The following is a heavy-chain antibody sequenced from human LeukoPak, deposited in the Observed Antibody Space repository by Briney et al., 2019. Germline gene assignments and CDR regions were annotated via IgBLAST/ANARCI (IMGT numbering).Heavy chain of an antibody. J-gene: IGHJ4*02. CDR1: GGSISSGDYY. Sequence: SETLSLTCTVSGGSISSGDYYWSWIRQPPGKGLEWIGYIYYSGSTYYNPSLKSRVTISVDTSKNQFSLKLSSVTAADTAVYYCARHGRHSGQVGYWGQGTLVTVSS. CDR3: ARHGRHSGQVGY. D-gene: IGHD6-19*01. CDR2: IYYSGST. V-gene: IGHV4-30-4*08.